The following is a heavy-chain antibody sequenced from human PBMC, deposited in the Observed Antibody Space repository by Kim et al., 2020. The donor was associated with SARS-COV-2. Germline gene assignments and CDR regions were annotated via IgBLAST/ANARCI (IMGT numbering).Heavy chain of an antibody. Sequence: SETLSLTCTVSGGSISSYYWSWIRQPPGKGLEWIGYIYYSGSTNYNPSLKSRVTISVDTSKNQFSLKLSSVTAADTAVYYCARDQGGLVLYAFDIWGQGTMVTVSS. CDR2: IYYSGST. J-gene: IGHJ3*02. D-gene: IGHD6-19*01. CDR1: GGSISSYY. CDR3: ARDQGGLVLYAFDI. V-gene: IGHV4-59*13.